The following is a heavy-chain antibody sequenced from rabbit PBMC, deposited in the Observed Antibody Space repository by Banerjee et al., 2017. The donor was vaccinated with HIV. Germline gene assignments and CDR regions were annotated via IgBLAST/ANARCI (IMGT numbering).Heavy chain of an antibody. CDR1: GFSFSSSYY. J-gene: IGHJ4*01. D-gene: IGHD4-2*01. V-gene: IGHV1S45*01. CDR2: IGTGSNGRT. Sequence: QEQLVESGGGLVQPEGSLTLTCTASGFSFSSSYYMCWVRQAPGKGLEWIACIGTGSNGRTYYASWAKGRFTISKTSSTTVTLQMTSLTAADTATYFCARNLTGSVSAYNLWGPGTLVTVS. CDR3: ARNLTGSVSAYNL.